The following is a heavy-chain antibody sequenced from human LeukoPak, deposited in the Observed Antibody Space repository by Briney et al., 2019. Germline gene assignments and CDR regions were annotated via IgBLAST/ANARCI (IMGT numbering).Heavy chain of an antibody. CDR2: INWNGGST. J-gene: IGHJ4*02. CDR1: GFTFDDYG. V-gene: IGHV3-20*04. D-gene: IGHD4/OR15-4a*01. CDR3: ARGRTYDPNYYFDY. Sequence: GGSLRLSCAASGFTFDDYGMSWVRQAPGKGLEWVSGINWNGGSTGYADSVKGRFTISRDNAKSSLYLQMNSLRPEDTAFYYCARGRTYDPNYYFDYWGQGTLVTVSS.